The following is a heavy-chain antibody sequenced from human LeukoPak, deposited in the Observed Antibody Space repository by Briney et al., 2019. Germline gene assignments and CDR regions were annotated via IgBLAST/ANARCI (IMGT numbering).Heavy chain of an antibody. D-gene: IGHD5-12*01. Sequence: GGSLRLSCADSGFTFNDYYMSWIREAPGKGLEWLSYINIGGTNTHYADSVKGRFTISRDNAKKSLYLEMNNPRAEDTAVYYCATGGAGFDTWGQGVLVTVSS. CDR2: INIGGTNT. V-gene: IGHV3-11*01. CDR3: ATGGAGFDT. CDR1: GFTFNDYY. J-gene: IGHJ5*02.